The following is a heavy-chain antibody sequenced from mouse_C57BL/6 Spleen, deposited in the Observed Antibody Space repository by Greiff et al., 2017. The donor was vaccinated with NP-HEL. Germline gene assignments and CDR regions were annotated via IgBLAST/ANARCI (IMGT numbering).Heavy chain of an antibody. V-gene: IGHV5-4*01. D-gene: IGHD2-4*01. CDR3: ARDKEDYYDYDGALDY. CDR1: GFTFSSYA. Sequence: EVKLMESGGGLVKPGGSLKLSCAASGFTFSSYAMSWVRQTPEKRLEWVATISDGGSYTYYPDNVKGRFTISRDNAKNNLYLQMSHLKSEDTAMYYCARDKEDYYDYDGALDYWGQGTTLTVSS. CDR2: ISDGGSYT. J-gene: IGHJ2*01.